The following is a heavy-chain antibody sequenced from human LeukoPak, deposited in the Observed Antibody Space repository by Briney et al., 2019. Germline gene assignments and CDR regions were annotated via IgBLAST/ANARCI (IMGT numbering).Heavy chain of an antibody. D-gene: IGHD7-27*01. J-gene: IGHJ6*02. V-gene: IGHV3-11*04. CDR3: ANSNWGDYYYYGMDV. CDR1: GFTFSDYY. CDR2: ISSSGSTI. Sequence: GGSLRLSCAASGFTFSDYYMSWIRQAPGKGLEWVSYISSSGSTIYYADSVKGRFTISRDDAKNSLYLQMNSLRAEDTAVYYCANSNWGDYYYYGMDVWGQGTTVTVSS.